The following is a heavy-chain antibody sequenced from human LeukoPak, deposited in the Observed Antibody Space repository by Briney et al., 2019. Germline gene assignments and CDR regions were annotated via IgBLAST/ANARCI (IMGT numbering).Heavy chain of an antibody. CDR2: INHNGNVN. CDR3: ARGGGLDV. V-gene: IGHV3-7*03. D-gene: IGHD3-16*01. J-gene: IGHJ6*02. CDR1: GFTFSSYA. Sequence: GGSLRLSCAASGFTFSSYAMSWVRQAPGKGLEWVASINHNGNVNYYVDSVKGRFTISRDNAKNSLYLQMSNLRAEDAAVYFCARGGGLDVWGQGATVTVSS.